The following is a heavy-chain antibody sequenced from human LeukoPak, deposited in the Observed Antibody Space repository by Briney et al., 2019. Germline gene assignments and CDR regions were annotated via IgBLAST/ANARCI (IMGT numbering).Heavy chain of an antibody. J-gene: IGHJ4*02. Sequence: PGGSLRLSCAASGFIFSRNWMHWVRHAPRKGLVWVSRMNSEGSSTSYADSVKGRFTISRDNAKNTLYLQMNSLRAEDTAMYYSARGWHIDYWGQGTLVTVSS. V-gene: IGHV3-74*01. CDR1: GFIFSRNW. CDR3: ARGWHIDY. CDR2: MNSEGSST. D-gene: IGHD2-21*01.